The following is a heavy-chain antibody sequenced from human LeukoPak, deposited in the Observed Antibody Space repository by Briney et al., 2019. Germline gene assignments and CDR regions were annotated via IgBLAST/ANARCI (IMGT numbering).Heavy chain of an antibody. CDR1: GFTFSSYA. J-gene: IGHJ5*02. CDR3: AKAQGDFWSGYNNWFDP. Sequence: GGSLRLSCAASGFTFSSYAMSWVRQAPGKGLEWVSAISGRGGSTYYADSVKGRFTISRDNSKNTLYLQMNSLRAEDTAVYYCAKAQGDFWSGYNNWFDPWGQGTLVTVSS. V-gene: IGHV3-23*01. D-gene: IGHD3-3*01. CDR2: ISGRGGST.